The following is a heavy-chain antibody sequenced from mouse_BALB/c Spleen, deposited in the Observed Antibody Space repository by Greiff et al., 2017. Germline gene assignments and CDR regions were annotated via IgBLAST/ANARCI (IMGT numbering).Heavy chain of an antibody. CDR3: ARGYWYFDV. CDR1: GFNIKDTY. J-gene: IGHJ1*01. CDR2: IDPANGNT. Sequence: EVQLQQSGAELVKPGASVKLSCTASGFNIKDTYMHWVKQRPEQGLEWIGRIDPANGNTKYDPKFQGKATITADTSSNTAYQQLSSLTSEDTAVYYCARGYWYFDVWGAGTTVTVSS. V-gene: IGHV14-3*02.